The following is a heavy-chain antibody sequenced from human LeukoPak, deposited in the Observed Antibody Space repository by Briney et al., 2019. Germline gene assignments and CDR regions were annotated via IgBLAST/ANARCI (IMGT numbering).Heavy chain of an antibody. Sequence: SETLSLTCAVYGGSFSGYYWSWIRQPPGKGLEWIGEINHSGSTNYNPSLNSRVTISVVTSKNQFSLQLNSVTAADTAVYYCVRHDGRSGGTMGALDSWGQGSLVTVSS. J-gene: IGHJ4*02. CDR2: INHSGST. V-gene: IGHV4-34*01. CDR3: VRHDGRSGGTMGALDS. D-gene: IGHD4-23*01. CDR1: GGSFSGYY.